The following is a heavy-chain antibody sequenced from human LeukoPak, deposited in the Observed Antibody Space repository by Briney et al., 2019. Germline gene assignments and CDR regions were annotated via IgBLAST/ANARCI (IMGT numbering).Heavy chain of an antibody. V-gene: IGHV3-23*01. CDR1: GFTFSSYA. CDR3: AKWLYDSRSPVD. J-gene: IGHJ4*02. Sequence: QAGGSLRLSCAASGFTFSSYAMSWVRQAPGKGLEWVSAISGSGGSTYYADSVKGRFTISRDNSKNTLYLQMNSLRADDTAVYYCAKWLYDSRSPVDWGQGTLVTVSS. D-gene: IGHD3-22*01. CDR2: ISGSGGST.